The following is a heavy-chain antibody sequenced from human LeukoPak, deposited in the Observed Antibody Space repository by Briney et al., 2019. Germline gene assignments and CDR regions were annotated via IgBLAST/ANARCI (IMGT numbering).Heavy chain of an antibody. J-gene: IGHJ4*02. CDR3: ARVWGKLWFGELLDY. D-gene: IGHD3-10*01. CDR2: INPSGGST. CDR1: GYTFTSYH. Sequence: GASVKVSCKASGYTFTSYHMHWVRQAPGQGLEWMGIINPSGGSTSYAQKFQGRVTMTRDTSISTAYMELSRLRSDDTAVYYCARVWGKLWFGELLDYWGQGTLVTVSS. V-gene: IGHV1-46*01.